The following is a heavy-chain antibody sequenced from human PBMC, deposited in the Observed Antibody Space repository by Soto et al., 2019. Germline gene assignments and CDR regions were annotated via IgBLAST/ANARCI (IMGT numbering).Heavy chain of an antibody. CDR1: GGTFSSYA. V-gene: IGHV1-69*12. J-gene: IGHJ6*02. CDR3: ARAESWELPARDDFGMDV. D-gene: IGHD1-26*01. Sequence: QVQLVQSGAEVKKPGSSVKVSCKASGGTFSSYAISWVRQAPGQGLEWMGGIIPIFGTANYAQKFQGSVTITADXXTXTPXMELSRPGAEDGAVYCCARAESWELPARDDFGMDVWGQGTAVTVSS. CDR2: IIPIFGTA.